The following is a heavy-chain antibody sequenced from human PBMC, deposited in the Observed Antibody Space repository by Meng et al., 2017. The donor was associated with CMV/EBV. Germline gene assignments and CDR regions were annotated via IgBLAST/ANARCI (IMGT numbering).Heavy chain of an antibody. CDR2: ISGSGGST. J-gene: IGHJ4*02. D-gene: IGHD2-15*01. CDR1: GFTFSSYA. CDR3: ARDLGYCSGGSCYSYYFDY. Sequence: GESLKISCAASGFTFSSYAMSWVRQAPGKGLEWVSAISGSGGSTYYADSVKGRFTISRDNAKNSLYLQMNSLRAEDTAVYYCARDLGYCSGGSCYSYYFDYWGQGTQVTVSS. V-gene: IGHV3-23*01.